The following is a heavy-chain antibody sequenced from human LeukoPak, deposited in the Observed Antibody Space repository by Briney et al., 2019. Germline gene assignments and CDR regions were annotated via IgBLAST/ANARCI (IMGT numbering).Heavy chain of an antibody. CDR2: IYSGGST. CDR1: GFTVSVNY. J-gene: IGHJ4*02. Sequence: PGGSLRLSCAASGFTVSVNYMSWVRQAPGKGREWVSVIYSGGSTYYTDSVKGRFTISRDNSNNTVYLQMSSLRAEDTAVYYCARDGSYARSFDYWGQGTLVTVAT. D-gene: IGHD2-2*01. V-gene: IGHV3-53*01. CDR3: ARDGSYARSFDY.